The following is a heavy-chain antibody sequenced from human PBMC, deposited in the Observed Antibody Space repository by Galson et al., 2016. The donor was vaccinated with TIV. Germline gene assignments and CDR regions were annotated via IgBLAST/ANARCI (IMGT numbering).Heavy chain of an antibody. CDR1: TFNIKDNY. V-gene: IGHV3-66*02. J-gene: IGHJ6*02. Sequence: SLRLSCAASTFNIKDNYMTWVRQAPGKGLEWVSIISSGGTTNYEDYVKGRFTIGRKESKNNLYLYMNNLRLEDTAVYYFARDRRHRGNERVLYYYYGMDVWGRGTTVTVSS. D-gene: IGHD4-23*01. CDR3: ARDRRHRGNERVLYYYYGMDV. CDR2: ISSGGTT.